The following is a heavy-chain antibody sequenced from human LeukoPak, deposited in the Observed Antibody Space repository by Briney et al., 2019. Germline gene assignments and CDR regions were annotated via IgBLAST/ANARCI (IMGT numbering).Heavy chain of an antibody. CDR2: ISGSGGST. J-gene: IGHJ5*02. CDR1: GFTFSSYA. Sequence: TGGSLRLSCAASGFTFSSYAMSWVRQAPGKGLEWVSAISGSGGSTYYADSVKGRFTISRDNSKNTLYLQMNSLRAEDTAVYYCAKTPFPYLNGNWFDPWGQGTLVTVSS. CDR3: AKTPFPYLNGNWFDP. V-gene: IGHV3-23*01. D-gene: IGHD2-8*01.